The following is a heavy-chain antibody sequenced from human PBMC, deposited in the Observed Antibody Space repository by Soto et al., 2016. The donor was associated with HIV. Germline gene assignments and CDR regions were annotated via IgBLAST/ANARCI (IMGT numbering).Heavy chain of an antibody. CDR1: GFTFSNYW. J-gene: IGHJ3*02. V-gene: IGHV3-74*01. CDR3: VRAIGRSAGAFDI. Sequence: EVHVVESGGGLVQPGGSLRLSCAASGFTFSNYWMYWVRQVPGEGLVWVSRINGDGNRINYADSVKGRFIISRDNTNNTLHLQMDGLTAEDSGVYYCVRAIGRSAGAFDIWGHGTMVTASP. CDR2: INGDGNRI.